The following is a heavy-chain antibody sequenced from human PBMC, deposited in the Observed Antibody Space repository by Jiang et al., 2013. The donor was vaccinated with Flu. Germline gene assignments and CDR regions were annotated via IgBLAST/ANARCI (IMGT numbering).Heavy chain of an antibody. CDR1: GDSISGSSYY. V-gene: IGHV4-39*01. CDR3: ARQNDYYDTSYSVISGYFDF. D-gene: IGHD3-22*01. Sequence: PGLVKPSETLSLTCTVSGDSISGSSYYWTWIRQSPEKGLEWIARIHYAGNTYYNPSLKSRLTMSLEKSKNHFSLKLNSVTAADTAVYYCARQNDYYDTSYSVISGYFDFWGQGTLVTVSS. J-gene: IGHJ4*02. CDR2: IHYAGNT.